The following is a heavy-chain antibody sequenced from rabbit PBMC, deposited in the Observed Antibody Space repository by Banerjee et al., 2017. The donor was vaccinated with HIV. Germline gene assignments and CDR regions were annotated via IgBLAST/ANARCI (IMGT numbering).Heavy chain of an antibody. J-gene: IGHJ4*01. CDR3: ARDVAGAVDWYFNL. V-gene: IGHV1S45*01. CDR2: IYIGSSGNT. D-gene: IGHD4-2*01. Sequence: QEQLEESGGGLVKPEGSLTLTCTASGFSFSSDYDLCWVRQAPGKGLEWIACIYIGSSGNTYYANWAKGRFTISKTSSTTVTLQMTSLTAADTATYFCARDVAGAVDWYFNLWGQGTLVTVS. CDR1: GFSFSSDYD.